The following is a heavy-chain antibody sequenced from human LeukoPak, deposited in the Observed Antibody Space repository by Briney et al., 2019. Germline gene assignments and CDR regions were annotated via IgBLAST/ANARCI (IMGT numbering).Heavy chain of an antibody. CDR1: GFTFGRHA. CDR2: IRFSGEST. V-gene: IGHV3-23*01. CDR3: AKDVGTSGNYSPSDY. Sequence: GGSLRLSCAPSGFTFGRHAMNWVRQAPGKGLEWVSAIRFSGESTYYADSVKGRFTISRDNSKNTLYLQMDSLRAEDTAVYYCAKDVGTSGNYSPSDYWGQGTLVTVSS. D-gene: IGHD3-10*01. J-gene: IGHJ4*02.